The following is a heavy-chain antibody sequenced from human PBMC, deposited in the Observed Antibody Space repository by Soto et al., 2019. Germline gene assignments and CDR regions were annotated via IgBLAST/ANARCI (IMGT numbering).Heavy chain of an antibody. CDR1: GFTLSSYD. CDR3: VRHAKLTSVTANVGYYYGLDI. D-gene: IGHD4-4*01. V-gene: IGHV3-23*01. J-gene: IGHJ6*02. Sequence: PGGSLRPSCGASGFTLSSYDMSWVRLAPGEGLEWVSVIGPSGGGTYYADSVKGRFTISRDNSKLYLQMSRLRAEDTALYMCVRHAKLTSVTANVGYYYGLDIWGQGTTVTVSS. CDR2: IGPSGGGT.